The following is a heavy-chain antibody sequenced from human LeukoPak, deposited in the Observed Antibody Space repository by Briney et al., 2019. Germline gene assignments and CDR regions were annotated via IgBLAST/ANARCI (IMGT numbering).Heavy chain of an antibody. D-gene: IGHD3-10*01. CDR3: AREGSGSLRGQSNYYMDV. CDR2: ISAYNGNT. V-gene: IGHV1-18*01. J-gene: IGHJ6*03. CDR1: GYTFTSYG. Sequence: ASVRVSCKASGYTFTSYGISWVRQAPGQGLEWMGWISAYNGNTNYAQKLQGRVTMTTDTSTSTAYMELRSLRSDDTAVYYCAREGSGSLRGQSNYYMDVWGKGTTVTISS.